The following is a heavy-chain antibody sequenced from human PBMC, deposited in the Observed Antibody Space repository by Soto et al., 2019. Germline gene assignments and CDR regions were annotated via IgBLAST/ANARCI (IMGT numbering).Heavy chain of an antibody. CDR2: IGRDSIIT. Sequence: EVRLVESGGVVVQPGGSLRLSCAASGFMFDDFSMHWVRQAPGKGLEWVALIGRDSIITYYADSVRGRFIVSRDNSKNSLYLQMNSLRSEDTALYYCVKERDDASWTAFDHWGQGTLVTVSS. V-gene: IGHV3-43*01. CDR3: VKERDDASWTAFDH. J-gene: IGHJ4*02. D-gene: IGHD2-2*01. CDR1: GFMFDDFS.